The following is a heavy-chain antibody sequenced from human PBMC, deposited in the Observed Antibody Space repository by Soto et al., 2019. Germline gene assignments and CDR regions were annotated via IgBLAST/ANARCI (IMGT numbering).Heavy chain of an antibody. CDR3: ARDSYFYDSSGYFDY. V-gene: IGHV3-7*01. Sequence: EVQVVESGGGLVQPGGSLRLSCAASGFTFSSYWMSWVRQAPGKGLEWVANIKQDGSEKYYVDSVKGRFTISRDNAKDSLYLQMNRLRAEDTAVYYCARDSYFYDSSGYFDYWGQGTLVTVSS. CDR1: GFTFSSYW. D-gene: IGHD3-22*01. CDR2: IKQDGSEK. J-gene: IGHJ4*02.